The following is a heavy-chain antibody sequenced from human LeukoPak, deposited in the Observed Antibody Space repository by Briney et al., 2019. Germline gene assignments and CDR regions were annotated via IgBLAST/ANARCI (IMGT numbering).Heavy chain of an antibody. J-gene: IGHJ6*02. CDR1: EFTFSDYW. Sequence: PGGSLRLSCAASEFTFSDYWMSWVRQAPGKGLEWVAIIKQDGSEKDYVDSVTGRFTISRDNAKNSLYLQMNSLRDEDTAVYYCARDTSAWRYGMDVWGQGTTVTVSS. V-gene: IGHV3-7*01. CDR2: IKQDGSEK. D-gene: IGHD6-19*01. CDR3: ARDTSAWRYGMDV.